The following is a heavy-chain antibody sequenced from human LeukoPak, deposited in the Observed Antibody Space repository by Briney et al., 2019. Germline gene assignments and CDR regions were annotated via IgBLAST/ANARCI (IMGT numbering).Heavy chain of an antibody. J-gene: IGHJ4*02. CDR2: INPNSGGT. CDR3: ARGSITMVRGFVDY. V-gene: IGHV1-2*02. Sequence: GASVKVSCKASGYTFTVYYMHWGRQAPGQGLEWMGWINPNSGGTNYAQKFQGRVTMTRDTSISTAYMELSRLRADDTAVYYCARGSITMVRGFVDYWGQGTLVTVSS. CDR1: GYTFTVYY. D-gene: IGHD3-10*01.